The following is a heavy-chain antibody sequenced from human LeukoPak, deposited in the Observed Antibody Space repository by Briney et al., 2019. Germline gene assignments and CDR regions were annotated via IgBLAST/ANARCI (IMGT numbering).Heavy chain of an antibody. Sequence: GGSLRLSCAASGFTFSTYWMHWVRQAPGKGLVWVSRVYSDGITTNYADSVKGRFTISRDNAKNTLYLQMNSLRAEDTAVYYCARGSCTNGVCSVFDHWGQGALSPSPQ. CDR3: ARGSCTNGVCSVFDH. V-gene: IGHV3-74*01. CDR2: VYSDGITT. D-gene: IGHD2-8*01. CDR1: GFTFSTYW. J-gene: IGHJ4*02.